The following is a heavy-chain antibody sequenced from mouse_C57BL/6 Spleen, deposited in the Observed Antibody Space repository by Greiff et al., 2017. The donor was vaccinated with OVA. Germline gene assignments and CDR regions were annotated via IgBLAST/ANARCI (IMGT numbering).Heavy chain of an antibody. CDR3: ARRIYYYGSSFDY. D-gene: IGHD1-1*01. CDR1: GYTFTSYW. CDR2: IDPSDSYT. V-gene: IGHV1-50*01. J-gene: IGHJ2*01. Sequence: VQLQQSGAELVKPGASVKLSCKASGYTFTSYWMQWVKQRPGQGLEWIGEIDPSDSYTNYNQKFKGKATLTVDTSSSTAYMQLSSLTSEDSAVYYCARRIYYYGSSFDYWGQGTTLTVSS.